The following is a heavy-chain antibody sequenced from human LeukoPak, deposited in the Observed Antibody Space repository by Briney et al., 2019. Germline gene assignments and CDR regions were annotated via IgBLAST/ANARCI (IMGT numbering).Heavy chain of an antibody. J-gene: IGHJ6*02. V-gene: IGHV4-30-4*01. CDR2: IYYSGST. D-gene: IGHD3-3*01. CDR1: GGSISSGDYY. Sequence: PSETLSLTCTVSGGSISSGDYYWSWIRQPPGTGLEWIGYIYYSGSTYYNPSLKSRVTISVDTSKNQFSLKLSSVTAVDTAVYYCARDRYYDFWSGYYTGRWGGSNYGMDVWGQGTTATVSS. CDR3: ARDRYYDFWSGYYTGRWGGSNYGMDV.